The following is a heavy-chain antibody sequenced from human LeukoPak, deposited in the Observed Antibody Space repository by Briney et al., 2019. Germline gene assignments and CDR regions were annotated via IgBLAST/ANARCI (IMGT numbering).Heavy chain of an antibody. CDR2: ISPTGSTT. V-gene: IGHV3-74*01. CDR3: ARGPNSNWSGLDF. J-gene: IGHJ4*02. CDR1: GFSFSGHW. D-gene: IGHD6-6*01. Sequence: TGGSLRLSCTASGFSFSGHWMHWARHLPGKGLVWVSRISPTGSTTSYADSVKGRFTVSRDNAKNTLYLQVNNLRAEATAVYYCARGPNSNWSGLDFWGQGTLLTVSS.